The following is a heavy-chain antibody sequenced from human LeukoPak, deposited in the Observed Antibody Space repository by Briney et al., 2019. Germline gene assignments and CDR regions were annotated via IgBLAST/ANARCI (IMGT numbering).Heavy chain of an antibody. D-gene: IGHD3-3*01. CDR3: ARAPKVVTINWFDP. CDR1: GYTLTSYG. J-gene: IGHJ5*02. CDR2: ISAYNGNT. V-gene: IGHV1-18*01. Sequence: ASVKVSCKASGYTLTSYGISWVRQAPGQGLEWMGWISAYNGNTNYAQKLQGRVTMTTDTSTSTAYMELRSLRSDDTAVYYCARAPKVVTINWFDPWGQGTLVTVSS.